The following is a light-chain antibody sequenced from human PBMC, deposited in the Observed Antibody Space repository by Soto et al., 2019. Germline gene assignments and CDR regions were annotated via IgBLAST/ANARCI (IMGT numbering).Light chain of an antibody. J-gene: IGKJ1*01. CDR1: QSVSSQ. V-gene: IGKV3-11*01. CDR2: DAS. Sequence: EIVWTQSPATRSLSPGERATLSCSASQSVSSQLAWYQHKPGQSPRLLIDDASNRATGITDRFSGSGSGTYFTLTISSLAPEDIAVYYFAQRIWPWTVGQGTKVDIK. CDR3: AQRIWPWT.